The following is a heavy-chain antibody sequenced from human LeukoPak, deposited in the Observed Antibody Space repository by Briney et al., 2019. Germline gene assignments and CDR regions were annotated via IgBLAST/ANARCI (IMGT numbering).Heavy chain of an antibody. CDR1: GGSISSGGYY. CDR2: IYHSGIT. V-gene: IGHV4-30-2*01. J-gene: IGHJ4*02. CDR3: ARGAPYYFDY. Sequence: SGTLSLTCTVSGGSISSGGYYWSWIRQPPGKGLEWIGYIYHSGITYYNPSLKSRVTVSVDNSKNQFSLKVSSVTAADTAVYYCARGAPYYFDYWGQGTLVTVSS.